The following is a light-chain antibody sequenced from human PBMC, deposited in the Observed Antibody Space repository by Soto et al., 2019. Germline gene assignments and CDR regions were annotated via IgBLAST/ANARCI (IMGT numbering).Light chain of an antibody. CDR1: SSNIGSNA. J-gene: IGLJ3*02. CDR2: DND. Sequence: QSVLTQPPSVSAAPGQRVTISCSGSSSNIGSNAVSWYQHLPGTVPKYVIYDNDKRPSGIPDRFSGSRSGTSATLGITGLQTGDEADYYCGTWDSSLSAWVFGGGTKVTVL. V-gene: IGLV1-51*01. CDR3: GTWDSSLSAWV.